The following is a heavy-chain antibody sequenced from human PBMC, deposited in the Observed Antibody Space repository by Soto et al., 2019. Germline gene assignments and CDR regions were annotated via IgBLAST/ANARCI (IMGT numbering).Heavy chain of an antibody. CDR1: GFTFSSYE. CDR3: QSYRMNYGSGTIDS. Sequence: PGGSLRLSCGASGFTFSSYEMTWVRQAPGKGLEWVSYISSSGSRIYYTDSVKGRFTISRDNAKNSLYLQMNSLRAEDTAVYYCQSYRMNYGSGTIDSWGQGTQVTVSS. J-gene: IGHJ4*02. D-gene: IGHD3-10*01. CDR2: ISSSGSRI. V-gene: IGHV3-48*03.